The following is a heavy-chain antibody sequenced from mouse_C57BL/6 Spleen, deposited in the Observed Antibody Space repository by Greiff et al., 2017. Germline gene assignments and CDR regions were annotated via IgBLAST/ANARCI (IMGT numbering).Heavy chain of an antibody. Sequence: QVQLQQPGAELVKPGASVKLSCKASGYTFTSYWMHWVKQRPGQGLEWIGMIHPNSGSTNYNEKFKSKATLTVDKSSSTAYMQLSSLTSEDSAVYYCARYGDYDGDWYFGVWGTGTTVTVAS. D-gene: IGHD2-4*01. CDR2: IHPNSGST. J-gene: IGHJ1*03. CDR3: ARYGDYDGDWYFGV. CDR1: GYTFTSYW. V-gene: IGHV1-64*01.